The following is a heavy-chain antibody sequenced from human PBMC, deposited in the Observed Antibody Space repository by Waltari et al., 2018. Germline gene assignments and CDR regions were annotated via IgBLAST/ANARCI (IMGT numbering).Heavy chain of an antibody. CDR3: AERKWAFDI. CDR1: GGSFSGYY. D-gene: IGHD1-26*01. J-gene: IGHJ3*02. V-gene: IGHV4-34*01. Sequence: QAQLQQWGAGLLKPSATLSLTCAVYGGSFSGYYWSWSRQPPGKGLEWIGEINHSGSTNYNPSLKSRVTISVDTSKNQFSLKLSSVTAADTAVYYCAERKWAFDIWGQGTMVTVSS. CDR2: INHSGST.